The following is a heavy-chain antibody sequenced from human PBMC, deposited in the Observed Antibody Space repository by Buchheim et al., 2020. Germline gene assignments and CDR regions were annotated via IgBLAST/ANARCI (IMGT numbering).Heavy chain of an antibody. CDR1: GFTFSSYG. CDR2: IWYDGSNK. Sequence: QVQLVESGGGVVQPGRSLRLSCAASGFTFSSYGMHWVRQAPGKGLEWVAVIWYDGSNKYYADSVKGRLTISRDNSKNTLYLQMNSLRAEDTAVYYCARDNRHITSGGKTGGLDVWGQGTT. J-gene: IGHJ6*02. V-gene: IGHV3-33*01. D-gene: IGHD2-21*01. CDR3: ARDNRHITSGGKTGGLDV.